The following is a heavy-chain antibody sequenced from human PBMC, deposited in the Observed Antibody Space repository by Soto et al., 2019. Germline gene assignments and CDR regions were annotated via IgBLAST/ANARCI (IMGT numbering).Heavy chain of an antibody. CDR1: GGSFSSYY. Sequence: SETLSLTCAVYGGSFSSYYWSWIRQPPGKGLEWIGYIYYSGSTNYNPSLKSRVTISVDTSKNQFSLKLSSVTAADTAVYYCARDTYSYGYYFDYWGQGTLVTVSS. CDR2: IYYSGST. D-gene: IGHD5-18*01. CDR3: ARDTYSYGYYFDY. V-gene: IGHV4-59*01. J-gene: IGHJ4*02.